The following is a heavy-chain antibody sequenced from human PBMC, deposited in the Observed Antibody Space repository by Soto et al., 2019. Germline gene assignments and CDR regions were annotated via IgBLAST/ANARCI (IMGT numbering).Heavy chain of an antibody. Sequence: SETLSLTCTVSGCSISSSSYYWGWIRQPPGKGLEWIGSIYYSGSTYYNPSLKSRVTISVDTSKNQFSLKLSSVTAANTAVYYCARRGGYSGYEENWFDPWGQGTLVTVSS. D-gene: IGHD5-12*01. CDR3: ARRGGYSGYEENWFDP. CDR2: IYYSGST. V-gene: IGHV4-39*01. CDR1: GCSISSSSYY. J-gene: IGHJ5*02.